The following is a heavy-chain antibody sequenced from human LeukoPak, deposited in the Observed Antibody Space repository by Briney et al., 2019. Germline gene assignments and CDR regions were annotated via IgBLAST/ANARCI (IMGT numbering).Heavy chain of an antibody. Sequence: GGSLRLSCTASAFTFSTYTMNWVRQAPGKGLEWVSSISSSSSYIYYADSVKGRFTISRDNAKNSLYLQMNSLRAEDTAVYYCARDHLQDIVVVPAAIHMDVWGKGTTVTVSS. J-gene: IGHJ6*03. V-gene: IGHV3-21*01. CDR1: AFTFSTYT. CDR2: ISSSSSYI. D-gene: IGHD2-2*02. CDR3: ARDHLQDIVVVPAAIHMDV.